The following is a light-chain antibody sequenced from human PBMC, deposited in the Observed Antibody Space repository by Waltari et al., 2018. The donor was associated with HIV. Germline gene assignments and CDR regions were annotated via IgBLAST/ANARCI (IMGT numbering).Light chain of an antibody. V-gene: IGKV2-28*01. Sequence: DIVMTQSPLSLPVTPGEPASISCRSSQSLLHSSGYNFLDWYLQKPGQSPQLLIYLGSSRASGVPERFSGSGSGTDFTLKISRVEADDVGVYYCMQALQTPGTFRQGTKVEIK. CDR3: MQALQTPGT. J-gene: IGKJ1*01. CDR1: QSLLHSSGYNF. CDR2: LGS.